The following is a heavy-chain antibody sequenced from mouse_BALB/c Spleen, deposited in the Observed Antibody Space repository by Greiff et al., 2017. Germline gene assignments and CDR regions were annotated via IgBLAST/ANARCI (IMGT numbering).Heavy chain of an antibody. CDR2: ISSGSSTI. CDR1: GFTFSSFG. Sequence: EVKLEESGGGLVQPGGSRKLSCAASGFTFSSFGMHWVRQAPEKGLEWVAYISSGSSTIYYADTVKGRFTISRDNPKNTLFLQMTSLRSEDTAMYYCARKLYYFDYWGQGTTLTVSS. D-gene: IGHD4-1*01. J-gene: IGHJ2*01. V-gene: IGHV5-17*02. CDR3: ARKLYYFDY.